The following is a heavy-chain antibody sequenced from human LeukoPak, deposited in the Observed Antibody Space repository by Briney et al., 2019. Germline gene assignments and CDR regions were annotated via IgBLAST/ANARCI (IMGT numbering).Heavy chain of an antibody. CDR3: ARGGGGSPWSDY. CDR2: ISPYNGRT. Sequence: ASVKVSCKASGYTFITYGINWMRQAPGQGLEWMAWISPYNGRTDYAPKFQGRVTLTTNTSTGTVFMELRDLTSADTAQYYCARGGGGSPWSDYWGQGTLVTVSS. V-gene: IGHV1-18*01. J-gene: IGHJ4*02. CDR1: GYTFITYG. D-gene: IGHD1-26*01.